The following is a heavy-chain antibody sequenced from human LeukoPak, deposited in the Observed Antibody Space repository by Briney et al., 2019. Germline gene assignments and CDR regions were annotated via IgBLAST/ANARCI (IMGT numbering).Heavy chain of an antibody. CDR3: AIYDSSGYYNY. D-gene: IGHD3-22*01. J-gene: IGHJ4*02. V-gene: IGHV3-53*01. CDR1: GFTVSSND. Sequence: PGGSLRLSCAASGFTVSSNDMSWVRQATGKGLEWVSVIYSGGRTFYADSVKGRFTISRDNSKNTLYLQMNSLRAEDTAVYYCAIYDSSGYYNYWGQGTLVTVSS. CDR2: IYSGGRT.